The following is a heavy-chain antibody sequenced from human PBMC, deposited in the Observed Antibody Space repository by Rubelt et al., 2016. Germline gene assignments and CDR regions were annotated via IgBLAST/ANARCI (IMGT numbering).Heavy chain of an antibody. CDR2: IYYSGST. CDR1: GGSISSSSYY. D-gene: IGHD3-10*01. CDR3: ATRAVWFGELN. Sequence: QLQLQESGPGLVKPSETLSLTCTVSGGSISSSSYYWGWIRQPPGKGLEWIGYIYYSGSTYYNPSLKSRVTISVDTSKNQFSLKLSSVTAADTAVYYCATRAVWFGELNWGQGTLVTVSS. V-gene: IGHV4-39*07. J-gene: IGHJ4*02.